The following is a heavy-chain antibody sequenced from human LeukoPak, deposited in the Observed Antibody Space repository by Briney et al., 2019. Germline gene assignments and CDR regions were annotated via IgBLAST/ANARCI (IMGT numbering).Heavy chain of an antibody. CDR1: GFTFSSHG. CDR3: ARDSGEVVVAARRYYYYMDV. D-gene: IGHD2-15*01. V-gene: IGHV3-21*01. Sequence: GGSLRLSCAASGFTFSSHGMSWVRQAPGKGLEWVSTISGSGDNTYYADSVKGRFTISRDNAKNSLYLQMNSLRAEDTAVYYCARDSGEVVVAARRYYYYMDVWGKGTTVTVSS. CDR2: ISGSGDNT. J-gene: IGHJ6*03.